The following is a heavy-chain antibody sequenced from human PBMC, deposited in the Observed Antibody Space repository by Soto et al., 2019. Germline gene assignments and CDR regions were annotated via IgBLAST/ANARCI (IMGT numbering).Heavy chain of an antibody. J-gene: IGHJ5*02. CDR2: IYYSGST. D-gene: IGHD6-19*01. V-gene: IGHV4-39*01. Sequence: SETLSLTCTVSGGSISSSSYYWGWIRQPPGKGLEWIGSIYYSGSTYYNPSLKSRVTISVDTSKNQFSLKLSSVTAADTAVYYCAREAVAPPYWFDPWGQGTLLTVSS. CDR3: AREAVAPPYWFDP. CDR1: GGSISSSSYY.